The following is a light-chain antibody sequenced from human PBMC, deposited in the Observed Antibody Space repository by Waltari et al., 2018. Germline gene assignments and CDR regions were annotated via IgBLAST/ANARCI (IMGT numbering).Light chain of an antibody. V-gene: IGKV3-11*01. J-gene: IGKJ2*01. CDR3: QQRSNLTPHT. Sequence: EIVLTQSPATLSLSPGDTDTLSCKASQSVGSYLAWYQQRPGQPPRLLIYDASNRATGVPARFRGSGSGTDFTLTISSLEAEDFAVYYCQQRSNLTPHTFGQGARLEIK. CDR2: DAS. CDR1: QSVGSY.